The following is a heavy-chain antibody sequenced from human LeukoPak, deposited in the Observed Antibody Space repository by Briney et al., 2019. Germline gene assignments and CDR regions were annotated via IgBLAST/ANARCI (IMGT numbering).Heavy chain of an antibody. D-gene: IGHD6-19*01. J-gene: IGHJ4*02. CDR1: DGSISSYY. Sequence: SETLSLTCTVSDGSISSYYWSWIRQPPGKGLEWIGYIYYSGSTNYNPSLKSRVTISVDTSKNQFSLKLSSVTAADTAVYYCARGVAVATTPMDYWGQGTLVTVSS. CDR2: IYYSGST. CDR3: ARGVAVATTPMDY. V-gene: IGHV4-59*01.